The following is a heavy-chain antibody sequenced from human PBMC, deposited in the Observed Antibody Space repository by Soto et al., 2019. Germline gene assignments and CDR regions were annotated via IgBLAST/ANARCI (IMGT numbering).Heavy chain of an antibody. V-gene: IGHV3-30*18. J-gene: IGHJ4*02. CDR3: AKGSEVARQELDY. CDR1: GSTFSNFG. Sequence: PGGSLRLSFAASGSTFSNFGMHWVRQAPGKGLEWVAVISSDGSDKYYSDSVKGRFTISRDNSKNTLFLQMNSLRVEDTAVYYCAKGSEVARQELDYWGQGTLVTVSS. CDR2: ISSDGSDK. D-gene: IGHD2-15*01.